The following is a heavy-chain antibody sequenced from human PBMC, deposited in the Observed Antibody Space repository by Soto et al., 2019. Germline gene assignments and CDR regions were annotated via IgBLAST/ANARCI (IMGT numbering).Heavy chain of an antibody. CDR2: INPSGGST. CDR1: GYTFTSYD. J-gene: IGHJ4*02. CDR3: ARSHPYGDYESGCDY. V-gene: IGHV1-46*03. D-gene: IGHD4-17*01. Sequence: GASVKVSCKASGYTFTSYDINWVRQAPGQGLEWMGIINPSGGSTSYAQKFQGRVTMTRDTSTSTVYMELSSLRSEDTAVYYCARSHPYGDYESGCDYWGQGTLVTVSS.